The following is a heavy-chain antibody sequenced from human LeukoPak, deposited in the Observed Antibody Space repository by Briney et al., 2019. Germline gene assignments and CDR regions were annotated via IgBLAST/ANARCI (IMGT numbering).Heavy chain of an antibody. J-gene: IGHJ4*02. V-gene: IGHV3-23*01. CDR2: VSGSGGST. D-gene: IGHD5-18*01. CDR3: ANPYRYGESRGDY. Sequence: GGSLRLSCAASGFTFSSYAMSWVRQAPGKGLEWVSAVSGSGGSTYYADSVKGRFTISRDNSKNTLYLQMNSLRAEDTAVYYCANPYRYGESRGDYCGQGTLVTVSS. CDR1: GFTFSSYA.